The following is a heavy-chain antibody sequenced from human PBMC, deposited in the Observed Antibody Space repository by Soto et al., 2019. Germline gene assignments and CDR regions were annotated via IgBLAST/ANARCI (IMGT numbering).Heavy chain of an antibody. CDR2: MNPNSGNT. D-gene: IGHD3-22*01. J-gene: IGHJ4*02. Sequence: ASVKVSCKASGYTFTSYDINWVRQATGQGLEWMGWMNPNSGNTGYAQKFQGRVTMTRITSISTAYMELSNLRSEDTAVYYCASVRKGYYYDSSGYYQPFDYWGQGTLVTVSS. V-gene: IGHV1-8*01. CDR3: ASVRKGYYYDSSGYYQPFDY. CDR1: GYTFTSYD.